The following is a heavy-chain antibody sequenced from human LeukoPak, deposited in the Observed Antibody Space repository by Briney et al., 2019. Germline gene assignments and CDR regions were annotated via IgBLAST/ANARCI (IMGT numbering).Heavy chain of an antibody. J-gene: IGHJ3*02. CDR1: GGSISSGSFY. D-gene: IGHD1-26*01. CDR2: IYYSGST. Sequence: SETLSLTCTVSGGSISSGSFYWGWIRQPPGRGLEWIGSIYYSGSTYYSPSLKSRVTISGDTSKNQFSLKLSSVTAADTAVYYCARGGSFEAFDIRGQGTMVTVSS. V-gene: IGHV4-39*01. CDR3: ARGGSFEAFDI.